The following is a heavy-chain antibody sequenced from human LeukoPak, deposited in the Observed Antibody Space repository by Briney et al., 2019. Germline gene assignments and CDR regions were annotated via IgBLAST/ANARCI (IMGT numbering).Heavy chain of an antibody. CDR1: GYTFTGYY. D-gene: IGHD1-26*01. Sequence: GASVKVSCTASGYTFTGYYMHWVRQAPGQGLEWMGWINPNSGGTNYAQKFQGRVTMTRDTSISTAYMELSRLRSDDTAVYYCARVIVGATVWFDPWGQGTLVTVSS. V-gene: IGHV1-2*02. J-gene: IGHJ5*02. CDR2: INPNSGGT. CDR3: ARVIVGATVWFDP.